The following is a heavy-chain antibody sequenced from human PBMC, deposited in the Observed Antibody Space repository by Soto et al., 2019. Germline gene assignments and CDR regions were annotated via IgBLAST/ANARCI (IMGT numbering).Heavy chain of an antibody. V-gene: IGHV4-4*02. D-gene: IGHD2-2*01. J-gene: IGHJ5*01. Sequence: SETLSLTCTVSGASVSSANWWHWVRQSPGKGLEWIGEIHPGGRSNYNPSLKSRVTISVDVSDNQFSLTLNSVTAADTAVYYCARVHESFSVPSCFLASRGQGALVTVSA. CDR3: ARVHESFSVPSCFLAS. CDR1: GASVSSANW. CDR2: IHPGGRS.